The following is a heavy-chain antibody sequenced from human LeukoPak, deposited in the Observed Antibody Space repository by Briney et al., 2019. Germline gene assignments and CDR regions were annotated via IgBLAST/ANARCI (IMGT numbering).Heavy chain of an antibody. J-gene: IGHJ4*02. D-gene: IGHD6-19*01. Sequence: GGSLRLSCAASGFTFSSYGMHWVRQAPGKGLEWVAVISYDGSNKYYADSVKGRFTISRDNSKNTLYLQMNSLRAEDTAVYYCARDGSSGWTWYFDYWGQGTLVTVSS. V-gene: IGHV3-30*19. CDR1: GFTFSSYG. CDR3: ARDGSSGWTWYFDY. CDR2: ISYDGSNK.